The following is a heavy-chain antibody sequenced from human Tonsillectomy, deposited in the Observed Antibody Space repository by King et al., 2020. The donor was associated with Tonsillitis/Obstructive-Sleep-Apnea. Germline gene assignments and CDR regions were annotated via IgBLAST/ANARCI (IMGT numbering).Heavy chain of an antibody. J-gene: IGHJ5*02. V-gene: IGHV4-34*01. CDR3: ARGVYDFWSGRSNWFDP. CDR2: INHSGST. Sequence: VQLPQWGAGLLKPSETLSLTCAVYGGSFSGYYWSWIRQPPGKGLEWIGEINHSGSTNYNPSLKSRVTISVDTSKNQFSLKLSSVTAADTAVYYCARGVYDFWSGRSNWFDPWGQGTLVTVSS. CDR1: GGSFSGYY. D-gene: IGHD3-3*01.